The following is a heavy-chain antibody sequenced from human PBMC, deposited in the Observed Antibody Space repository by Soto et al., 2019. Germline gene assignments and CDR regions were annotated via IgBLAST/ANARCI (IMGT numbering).Heavy chain of an antibody. Sequence: SETLSLTCTVSGGSISSYYWSWIRQPPGKGLEWIGYIYYSGSTNYNPSLKSRVTISVDTSKNQFSLKLSSVTAADTAVYYCARGGSSGWYSGMGQLPFDYWGQGTLVTVSS. CDR1: GGSISSYY. J-gene: IGHJ4*02. V-gene: IGHV4-59*01. D-gene: IGHD6-19*01. CDR3: ARGGSSGWYSGMGQLPFDY. CDR2: IYYSGST.